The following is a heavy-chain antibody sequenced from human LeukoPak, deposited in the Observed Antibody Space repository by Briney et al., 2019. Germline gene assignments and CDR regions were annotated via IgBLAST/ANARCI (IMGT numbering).Heavy chain of an antibody. CDR1: GGSISSGDYY. J-gene: IGHJ5*02. Sequence: SETLSLTCTVSGGSISSGDYYWSWTRQPPGKGLEWIGYIYYSGSTYYNPSLKSRVTISVDTSKNQFSLKLSSVTAADTAVYYCARYVPTVGPYNWFDPWGQGTLVTVSS. CDR2: IYYSGST. CDR3: ARYVPTVGPYNWFDP. V-gene: IGHV4-30-4*08. D-gene: IGHD4-23*01.